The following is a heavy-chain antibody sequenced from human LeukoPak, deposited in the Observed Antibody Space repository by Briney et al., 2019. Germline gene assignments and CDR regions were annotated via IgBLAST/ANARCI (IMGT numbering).Heavy chain of an antibody. Sequence: SGGSLRLSCAASGFTFSEYYMSWIRQAPGKGLEWVSYISSSGSTIYYADSVKGRFTISRDNAKNSLYLQMNSLRAEDTAVYYRGRSGAPTVKFYGNSYWGQGTLVTVSS. J-gene: IGHJ4*01. CDR1: GFTFSEYY. CDR3: GRSGAPTVKFYGNSY. D-gene: IGHD4-11*01. V-gene: IGHV3-11*01. CDR2: ISSSGSTI.